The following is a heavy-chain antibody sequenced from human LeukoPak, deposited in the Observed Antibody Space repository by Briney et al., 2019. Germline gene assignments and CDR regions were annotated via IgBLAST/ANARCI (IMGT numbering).Heavy chain of an antibody. CDR3: ARDAVDYGGHPYYFNY. D-gene: IGHD4-23*01. J-gene: IGHJ4*02. Sequence: ASVKVSCKASGYTFTGYYMHWVRQAPGQGLEWMGWINPNSGGTNYAQKFQGRVTMTRDTSIGTAYMELSRVRSDDTAVYYCARDAVDYGGHPYYFNYWGQGTLVTVSS. V-gene: IGHV1-2*02. CDR2: INPNSGGT. CDR1: GYTFTGYY.